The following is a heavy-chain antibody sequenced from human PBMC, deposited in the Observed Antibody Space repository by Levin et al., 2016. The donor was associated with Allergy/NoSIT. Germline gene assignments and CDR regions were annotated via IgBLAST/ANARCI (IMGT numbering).Heavy chain of an antibody. CDR2: ISGSGGST. D-gene: IGHD3-3*01. V-gene: IGHV3-23*01. CDR3: AKGEYDFWSGYCLDY. J-gene: IGHJ4*02. Sequence: WIRQPPGKGLEWVSAISGSGGSTYYADSVKGRFTISRDNSKNTLYLQMNSLRAEDTAVYYCAKGEYDFWSGYCLDYWGQGTLVTVSS.